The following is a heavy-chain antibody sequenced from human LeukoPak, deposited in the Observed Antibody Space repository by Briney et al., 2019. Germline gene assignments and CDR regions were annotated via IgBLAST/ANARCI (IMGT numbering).Heavy chain of an antibody. Sequence: GGSLRLSCVASGLTFSTYGIHWVRQAPGKGLEWVAFIHYDGSKKFYGESVKGRFTISRDEANNTVYLQENNLRAEDTALYYCAKDMHILDHWGQGTRVTVS. V-gene: IGHV3-30*02. CDR3: AKDMHILDH. J-gene: IGHJ4*02. CDR1: GLTFSTYG. CDR2: IHYDGSKK. D-gene: IGHD3-16*01.